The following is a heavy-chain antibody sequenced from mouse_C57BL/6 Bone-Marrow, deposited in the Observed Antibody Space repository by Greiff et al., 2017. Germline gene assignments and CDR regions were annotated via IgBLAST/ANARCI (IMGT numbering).Heavy chain of an antibody. V-gene: IGHV1-50*01. J-gene: IGHJ1*03. D-gene: IGHD1-1*01. Sequence: QVQLQQPGAELVKPGASVKLSCKASGYTFTSYWMQWVKQRPGQGLEWIGEIDPSDSYTNYNQKFKGKATLTVDTSSSTAYMQLRSLTSEDSAVYDCARDGSSSCWYFDVWGTGTTVTVSS. CDR1: GYTFTSYW. CDR2: IDPSDSYT. CDR3: ARDGSSSCWYFDV.